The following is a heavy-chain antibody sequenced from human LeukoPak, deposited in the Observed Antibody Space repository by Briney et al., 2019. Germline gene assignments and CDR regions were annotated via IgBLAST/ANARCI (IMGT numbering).Heavy chain of an antibody. CDR1: GYTFTSYY. V-gene: IGHV1-46*01. Sequence: ASVKVSCKASGYTFTSYYMHWVRQAPGQGLEWMGIINPSGGSTSYAQKFQGRVTMTRDTSTSTVYMELSSLRSEDTAVYYCARDRYGSGSPRAFDIWGQGTMVTVSS. CDR3: ARDRYGSGSPRAFDI. J-gene: IGHJ3*02. D-gene: IGHD3-10*01. CDR2: INPSGGST.